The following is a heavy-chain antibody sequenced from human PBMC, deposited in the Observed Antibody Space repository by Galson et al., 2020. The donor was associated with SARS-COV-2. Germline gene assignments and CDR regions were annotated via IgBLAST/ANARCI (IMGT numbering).Heavy chain of an antibody. CDR3: ARETPVVGGLDH. V-gene: IGHV3-23*01. CDR2: ISRGGINT. Sequence: GESLKISCAASGFTFSTYAMSWVRQGPGKGLEWVSGISRGGINTFYADSVKGRFTISRDNSKNALYLQADSLRAEDMGLYYCARETPVVGGLDHWGQGTLVTVSP. J-gene: IGHJ4*02. CDR1: GFTFSTYA. D-gene: IGHD1-26*01.